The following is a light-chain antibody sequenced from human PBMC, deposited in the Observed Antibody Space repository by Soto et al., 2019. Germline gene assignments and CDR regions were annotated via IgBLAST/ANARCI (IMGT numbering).Light chain of an antibody. J-gene: IGKJ3*01. V-gene: IGKV1-39*01. Sequence: DIQMTQSPSSLSATVGDRVTITCRASQTIGKYLNWYQQQPGKVPKLLIYDAYYLQSGVPSRFSGSESGTDFTLNISDLRPEDFATYYCQQSFSIPFTFGPGTKVDIK. CDR2: DAY. CDR1: QTIGKY. CDR3: QQSFSIPFT.